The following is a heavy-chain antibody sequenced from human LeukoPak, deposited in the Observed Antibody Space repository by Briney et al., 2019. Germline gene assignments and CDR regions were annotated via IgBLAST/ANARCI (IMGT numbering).Heavy chain of an antibody. CDR2: IYYSGSA. CDR1: GGSISSYY. D-gene: IGHD2-2*01. CDR3: ATSPRISSTSHYYYYYYMDV. V-gene: IGHV4-59*08. J-gene: IGHJ6*03. Sequence: SETLSLTCTVSGGSISSYYWSWIRQPPGKGLEWIGYIYYSGSASYSPSLKSRVTISVDTSKNQSSLNLSSVTAADTAVYYCATSPRISSTSHYYYYYYMDVWGKGTTVTVSS.